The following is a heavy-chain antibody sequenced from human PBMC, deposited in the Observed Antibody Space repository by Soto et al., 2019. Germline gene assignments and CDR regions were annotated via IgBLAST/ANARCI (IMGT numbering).Heavy chain of an antibody. CDR2: ISSSAVYI. V-gene: IGHV3-21*01. CDR3: VRDGLDYYDTERLYFDN. CDR1: GFNFITYS. J-gene: IGHJ4*02. D-gene: IGHD3-22*01. Sequence: EVQLVESGGGPVRPGGSLKLSCAASGFNFITYSLSWVRQAPGKGLEWVASISSSAVYIDYADSVKGRFTISRDNANNTLYLQMHSLRAEDTATYYCVRDGLDYYDTERLYFDNWGQGTLDTGSS.